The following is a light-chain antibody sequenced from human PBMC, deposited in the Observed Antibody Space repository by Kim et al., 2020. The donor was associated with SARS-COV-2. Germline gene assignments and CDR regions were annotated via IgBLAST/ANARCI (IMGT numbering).Light chain of an antibody. J-gene: IGLJ3*02. CDR2: QDS. CDR3: QAWDSSTACV. V-gene: IGLV3-1*01. CDR1: KLGDKY. Sequence: SYELTQPPSVSVSPGQTASITCSGDKLGDKYACWYQQKPGQSPVLVIYQDSKRPSGIPERFSGSNSGNTATLTISGTQAMDEADDYCQAWDSSTACVFGG.